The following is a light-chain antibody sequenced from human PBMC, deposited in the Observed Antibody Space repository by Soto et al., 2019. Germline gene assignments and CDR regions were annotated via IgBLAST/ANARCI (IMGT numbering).Light chain of an antibody. Sequence: EIVMTQSPVTLSVSPGERATLSCRASQSLSSDLAWYQQKPGQAPRLLIYGASTRATGIPDRFSGSGSGTEFTLTISSLQSEDFAVYYCHQYNNWPRTFGQGTKVDIK. CDR1: QSLSSD. CDR3: HQYNNWPRT. V-gene: IGKV3-15*01. J-gene: IGKJ1*01. CDR2: GAS.